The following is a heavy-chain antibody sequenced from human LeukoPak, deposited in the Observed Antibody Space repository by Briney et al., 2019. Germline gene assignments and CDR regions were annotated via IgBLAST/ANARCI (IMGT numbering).Heavy chain of an antibody. CDR3: ASGYYYDSSGYYYPWPFDY. CDR2: ISYDGSNK. Sequence: GGSLRLSCAASGLTFSSYAMHWVRQAPGKGLEWVAVISYDGSNKYYADSVKGRFTISRDNSKNTLYLQMNSLRAEDTAVYYCASGYYYDSSGYYYPWPFDYWGQGTLVTVSS. J-gene: IGHJ4*02. CDR1: GLTFSSYA. V-gene: IGHV3-30-3*01. D-gene: IGHD3-22*01.